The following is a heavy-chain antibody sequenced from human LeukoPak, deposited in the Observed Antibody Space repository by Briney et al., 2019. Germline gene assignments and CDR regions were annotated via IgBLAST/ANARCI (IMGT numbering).Heavy chain of an antibody. V-gene: IGHV3-7*01. CDR3: ARDRSPYYDSSGSMFDP. D-gene: IGHD3-22*01. CDR1: GFTFSSYW. J-gene: IGHJ5*02. CDR2: IKQDGSEK. Sequence: GGSLRLSCAASGFTFSSYWMSWVRQAPGKGLEWVANIKQDGSEKYYVDSVKGRFTISRDNAKNSLYLQMNSLRAEDTAVYYCARDRSPYYDSSGSMFDPWGQGTLVTVSS.